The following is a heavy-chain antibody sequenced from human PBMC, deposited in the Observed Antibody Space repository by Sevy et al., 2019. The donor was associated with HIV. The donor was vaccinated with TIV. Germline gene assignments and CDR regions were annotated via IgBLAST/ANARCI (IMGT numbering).Heavy chain of an antibody. Sequence: GGSLRLSCAASGFTFSSYAMSWVRQAPGKGLERVSTFSDSNTYYADSVKGRFTISRDNSKNTLYLQMNSLRAEDTAVYYCAKGSQYYYDSGTYYGYFYYMDVWCKGTTVTVSS. CDR2: FSDSNT. V-gene: IGHV3-23*01. CDR1: GFTFSSYA. D-gene: IGHD3-10*01. CDR3: AKGSQYYYDSGTYYGYFYYMDV. J-gene: IGHJ6*03.